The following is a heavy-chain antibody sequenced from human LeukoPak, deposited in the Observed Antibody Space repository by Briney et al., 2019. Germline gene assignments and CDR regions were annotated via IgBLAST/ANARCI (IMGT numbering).Heavy chain of an antibody. V-gene: IGHV1-24*01. D-gene: IGHD3-22*01. CDR1: GYTLPELS. J-gene: IGHJ4*02. CDR2: LDPEDGET. Sequence: GASVKVSCKVSGYTLPELSTHWVRQAPGKGLEWMGGLDPEDGETINAHKFQGRVTMTEDTSTDTAYMELSSLRSEDTAAYYCATVWRYYDSSGYYYDNWGQGTLVTVSS. CDR3: ATVWRYYDSSGYYYDN.